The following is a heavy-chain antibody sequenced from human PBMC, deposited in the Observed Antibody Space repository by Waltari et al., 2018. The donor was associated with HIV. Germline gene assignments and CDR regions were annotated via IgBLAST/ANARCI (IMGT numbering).Heavy chain of an antibody. CDR3: AKSKAYYGSGSYPEY. D-gene: IGHD3-10*01. CDR1: GFTFSSYA. V-gene: IGHV3-23*01. Sequence: EVQLLESGGGLVQPGGSLRLSCAASGFTFSSYAMSWVRQAPGKGLEWVSAISGSGVSTYYADSAKGRFTNSRDNSKNTLYLQMNRLRAEDTAVYYCAKSKAYYGSGSYPEYWGQGTLVTVSS. J-gene: IGHJ4*02. CDR2: ISGSGVST.